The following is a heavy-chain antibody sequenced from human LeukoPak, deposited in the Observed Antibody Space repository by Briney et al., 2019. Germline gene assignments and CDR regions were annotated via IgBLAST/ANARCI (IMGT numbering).Heavy chain of an antibody. CDR3: AKDWGWRYIDY. J-gene: IGHJ4*02. D-gene: IGHD3-16*01. Sequence: GRSLRLSCAASGFTFSSYGMHWVRQAPGKGLEWVAVISYDGSNKYYADSVKGRFTISRDNSKNTLYLQMNSLRAEDTAVYYCAKDWGWRYIDYWGQGTLVTVSS. CDR2: ISYDGSNK. V-gene: IGHV3-30*18. CDR1: GFTFSSYG.